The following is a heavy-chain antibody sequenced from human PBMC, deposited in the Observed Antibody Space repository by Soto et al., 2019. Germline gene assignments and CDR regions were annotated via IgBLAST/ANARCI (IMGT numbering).Heavy chain of an antibody. CDR3: ARSLDY. CDR1: GGSISSYY. J-gene: IGHJ4*02. V-gene: IGHV4-59*01. Sequence: PSETLSLTCTVSGGSISSYYWSWIRQPPGRGLEWIGYIYYSGSTNYNPSLKSRVTISVDTSKNQFSLKLSSVTAADTAVYYCARSLDYWGQGTLVTVSS. CDR2: IYYSGST.